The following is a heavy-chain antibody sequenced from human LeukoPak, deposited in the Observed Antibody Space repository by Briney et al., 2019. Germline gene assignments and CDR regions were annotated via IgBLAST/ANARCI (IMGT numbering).Heavy chain of an antibody. CDR3: AKGGGRYCSGGSYYGDYYYGMDV. CDR1: GFTFSSYA. J-gene: IGHJ6*02. CDR2: ISGSGGST. Sequence: PGGSLRLSCAASGFTFSSYAMSWVRQAPGKGLEWVSAISGSGGSTYYADSVKGRFTISRDNSKNTLYLQMNSLRAEDTAVYYCAKGGGRYCSGGSYYGDYYYGMDVWGQGTTVTVSS. V-gene: IGHV3-23*01. D-gene: IGHD2-15*01.